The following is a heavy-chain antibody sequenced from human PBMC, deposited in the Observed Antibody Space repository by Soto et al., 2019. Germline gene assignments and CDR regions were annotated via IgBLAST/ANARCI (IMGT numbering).Heavy chain of an antibody. Sequence: QVQLVESGGGVVQPGRSLRLSCAASGFTFSSYGMHWVRQAPGKGLEWGAVIWYDGSNKYYADSVKGRFTISRDNSKNTLYLQMNSLRAEDTAVYYCARGCPYSSSWFCHFDYWGQGTLVTVSS. J-gene: IGHJ4*02. CDR2: IWYDGSNK. CDR1: GFTFSSYG. V-gene: IGHV3-33*01. CDR3: ARGCPYSSSWFCHFDY. D-gene: IGHD6-13*01.